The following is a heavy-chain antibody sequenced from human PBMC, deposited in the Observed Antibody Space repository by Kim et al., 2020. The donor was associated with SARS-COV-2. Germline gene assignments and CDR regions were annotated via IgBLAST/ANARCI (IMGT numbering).Heavy chain of an antibody. J-gene: IGHJ4*02. D-gene: IGHD3-3*01. V-gene: IGHV3-21*01. CDR3: ARDRSLMTYDFWSGYYRASFDY. CDR1: GFTFSSYS. CDR2: ISSSSSYI. Sequence: GGSLGFSCAASGFTFSSYSMNWVRQAPGKGLEWVSSISSSSSYIYYADSVKGRFTISRDNAKNSLYLQMNSLRAEDTAVYYCARDRSLMTYDFWSGYYRASFDYWGQGTLVTVSS.